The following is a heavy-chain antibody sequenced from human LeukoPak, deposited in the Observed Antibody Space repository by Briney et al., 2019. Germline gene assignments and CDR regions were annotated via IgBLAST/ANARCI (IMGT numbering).Heavy chain of an antibody. Sequence: GGSLRLSGAASGFTFSNNAMLGGRRAPGKRREWVSYITVSGVVPYYADSLRGRFTTSTDNSEHPLYLQLNSLRADDTAVYFCLKGFAHPTYYCDYWGPGTLVTVSS. CDR1: GFTFSNNA. D-gene: IGHD3-10*01. J-gene: IGHJ4*02. CDR2: ITVSGVVP. CDR3: LKGFAHPTYYCDY. V-gene: IGHV3-23*01.